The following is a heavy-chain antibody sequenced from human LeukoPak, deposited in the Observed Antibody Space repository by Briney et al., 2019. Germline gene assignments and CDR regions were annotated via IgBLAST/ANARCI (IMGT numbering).Heavy chain of an antibody. CDR3: ARALRYSGSYLDY. CDR1: GGTFSSYA. D-gene: IGHD1-26*01. J-gene: IGHJ4*02. V-gene: IGHV1-69*13. CDR2: IIPIFGTA. Sequence: SVKVSCKASGGTFSSYAISWVRQAPGQGLEWMGGIIPIFGTANYAQKFQGRVTITADESTSTAYMELSSLRSKDAAVYYCARALRYSGSYLDYWGQGTLVTVSS.